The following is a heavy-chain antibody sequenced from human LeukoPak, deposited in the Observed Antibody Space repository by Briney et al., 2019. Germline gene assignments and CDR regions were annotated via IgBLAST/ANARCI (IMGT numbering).Heavy chain of an antibody. CDR2: VGSNGGST. CDR1: GFTFSSYA. V-gene: IGHV3-23*01. Sequence: GGSLRLSCAASGFTFSSYAMSWVRQAPGKGLEWVSTVGSNGGSTWYADSVKGRFTISRDNSKNTQYLQMNSLRAEDTAVYYCARRVQTITNPYFDYWGQGALVTVAS. J-gene: IGHJ4*02. D-gene: IGHD5-24*01. CDR3: ARRVQTITNPYFDY.